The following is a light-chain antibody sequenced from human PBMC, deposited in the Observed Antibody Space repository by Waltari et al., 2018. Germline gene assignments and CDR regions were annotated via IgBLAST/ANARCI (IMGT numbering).Light chain of an antibody. Sequence: EVILTQSPDTPSLSPGARPTLSGRASQNITNNYLAWYQQKPGLAPRPPIYDSSSRATGVPDRFSGSGSGTDFTLTIGRLEPEDYAVYYCQQYENSPLTFGGGTQVETK. CDR3: QQYENSPLT. CDR2: DSS. CDR1: QNITNNY. J-gene: IGKJ4*01. V-gene: IGKV3-20*01.